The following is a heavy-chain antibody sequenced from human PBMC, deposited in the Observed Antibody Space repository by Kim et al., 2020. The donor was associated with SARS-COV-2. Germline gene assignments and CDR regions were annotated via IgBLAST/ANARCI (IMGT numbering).Heavy chain of an antibody. CDR3: ARGENDGSGGSRPDY. D-gene: IGHD3-10*01. V-gene: IGHV3-30*07. Sequence: DSLTGLFTTSRDNSKNTLYLQMNSLRAEDTAVYYCARGENDGSGGSRPDYWGQGTLVTVSS. J-gene: IGHJ4*02.